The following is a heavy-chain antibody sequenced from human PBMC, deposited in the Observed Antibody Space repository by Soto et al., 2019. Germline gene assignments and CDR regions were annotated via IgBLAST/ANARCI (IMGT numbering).Heavy chain of an antibody. CDR1: GFTFSDYA. J-gene: IGHJ4*02. Sequence: VQLVESGGGVVQPGRSLRLSCAASGFTFSDYAMHWVRQAPGKGLEWVAVVSHDGRNTHYADSVKGRFTISRDSSKNTVSLEMTSLRAEDTYVCYCAKGGREWLFTSDFNYWGQGALVTVSS. CDR3: AKGGREWLFTSDFNY. V-gene: IGHV3-30*18. D-gene: IGHD6-19*01. CDR2: VSHDGRNT.